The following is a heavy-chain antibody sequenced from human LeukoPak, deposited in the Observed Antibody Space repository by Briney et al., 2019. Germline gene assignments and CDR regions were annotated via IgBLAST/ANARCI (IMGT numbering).Heavy chain of an antibody. V-gene: IGHV3-23*01. CDR3: ALGREWELPDAFDI. Sequence: PGGSLRLSCAASGFTFSSYAMNWVRQTPGKGLEWVSVISDSGGRSYYADSVKGRFTISRDNSKNTLYLQMNSLRAEDTAVYYCALGREWELPDAFDIWGQGTMVTVSS. D-gene: IGHD1-26*01. CDR1: GFTFSSYA. J-gene: IGHJ3*02. CDR2: ISDSGGRS.